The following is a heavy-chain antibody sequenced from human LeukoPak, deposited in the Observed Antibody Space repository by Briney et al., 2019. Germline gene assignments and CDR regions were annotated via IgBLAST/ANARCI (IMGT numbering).Heavy chain of an antibody. J-gene: IGHJ5*02. CDR2: INSNSGGT. D-gene: IGHD2-2*01. V-gene: IGHV1-2*02. Sequence: ASVKVSCKASGYTFTGYYMHWVRQAPGQGLEWMGWINSNSGGTNYAQKFQGRVTMTRDTSISTAYMELSRLRSDDTAVYYCARDDIVVVPVGFDPWGQGTLVIVSS. CDR1: GYTFTGYY. CDR3: ARDDIVVVPVGFDP.